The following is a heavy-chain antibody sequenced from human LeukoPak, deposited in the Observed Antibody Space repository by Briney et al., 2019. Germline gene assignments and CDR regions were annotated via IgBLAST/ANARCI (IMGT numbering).Heavy chain of an antibody. CDR3: ARRYYDTLTGQGFIDY. CDR1: GCSISSGDYY. J-gene: IGHJ4*02. CDR2: IYYNGII. Sequence: PSETLSLTCTVSGCSISSGDYYWSGIRQPPGKGLEWIGYIYYNGIIYYNPSLKSRVTISVDTSKNQFSPKLSSVTAADTAVYYCARRYYDTLTGQGFIDYWGQGTLVTVSS. V-gene: IGHV4-30-4*01. D-gene: IGHD3-9*01.